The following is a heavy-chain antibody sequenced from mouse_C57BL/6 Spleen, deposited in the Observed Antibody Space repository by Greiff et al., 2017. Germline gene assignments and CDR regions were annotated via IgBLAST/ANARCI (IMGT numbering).Heavy chain of an antibody. CDR2: IYPGAGDT. CDR3: ARGRDGYGPVDY. V-gene: IGHV1-82*01. Sequence: VKLQESGPELVKPGASVKISCKASGYAFSSSWMHWVKQRPGQGLEWIGRIYPGAGDTNYNGKFKGKATLTAANSSSTAYMQLSSVTSEDSAVDFCARGRDGYGPVDYWGQGTTVTVSS. D-gene: IGHD2-2*01. CDR1: GYAFSSSW. J-gene: IGHJ4*01.